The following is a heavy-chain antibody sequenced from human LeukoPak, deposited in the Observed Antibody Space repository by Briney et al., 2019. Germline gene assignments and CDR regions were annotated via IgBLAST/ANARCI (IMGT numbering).Heavy chain of an antibody. V-gene: IGHV3-74*01. CDR3: ARARGYYYDSFDY. J-gene: IGHJ4*02. CDR2: ISSDASST. D-gene: IGHD3-22*01. Sequence: GGPLSLSCAPSGLPFSSYWMHWGPQAPGKGLVWVSRISSDASSTSYADSVKGRFTISRDNAENTLFLQMNSLTADDTAVYYCARARGYYYDSFDYWGQGTLVTISS. CDR1: GLPFSSYW.